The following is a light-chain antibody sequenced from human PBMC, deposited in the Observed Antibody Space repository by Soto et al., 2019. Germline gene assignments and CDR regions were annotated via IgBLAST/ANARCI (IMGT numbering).Light chain of an antibody. CDR3: CSYAGVNTYV. Sequence: QSALTQPRSVSGSPGQSVTISCTGTSRDVGGFDYVSWYQQHPGQVPKLIIYDVTQRPSGVPDRFSGFKSGDSASLTISGLDPGDEADYYCCSYAGVNTYVFGSGTKVTV. CDR2: DVT. V-gene: IGLV2-11*01. CDR1: SRDVGGFDY. J-gene: IGLJ1*01.